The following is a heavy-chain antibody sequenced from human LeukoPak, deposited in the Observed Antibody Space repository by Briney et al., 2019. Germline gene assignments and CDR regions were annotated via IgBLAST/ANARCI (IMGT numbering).Heavy chain of an antibody. J-gene: IGHJ6*02. D-gene: IGHD5-12*01. CDR2: ISASGATT. V-gene: IGHV3-23*01. CDR1: GLTSSNYA. CDR3: ARDHGLPTSYWYYGMDV. Sequence: GGSLRLSCEDSGLTSSNYAMSWVRQAPGKGLECVSDISASGATTSYADSVKGRFTVSRDDSKNTLYLQMNSLRAEDTAVYYCARDHGLPTSYWYYGMDVWGQGTTVIVSS.